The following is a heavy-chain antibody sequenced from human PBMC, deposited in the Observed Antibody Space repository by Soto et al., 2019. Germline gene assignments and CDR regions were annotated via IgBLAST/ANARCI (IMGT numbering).Heavy chain of an antibody. CDR2: ISSDGDIT. CDR3: ATDAPTSKWDTGHFDH. D-gene: IGHD1-26*01. Sequence: GGSLRLSCSASGFTFSEYSMHWVRQAPGKGLQYVSTISSDGDITYYADSVKGRFTISRDNSKNTLFLQMNSLKTEDTAVYYCATDAPTSKWDTGHFDHWGQGTLVTVSS. V-gene: IGHV3-64*04. CDR1: GFTFSEYS. J-gene: IGHJ4*02.